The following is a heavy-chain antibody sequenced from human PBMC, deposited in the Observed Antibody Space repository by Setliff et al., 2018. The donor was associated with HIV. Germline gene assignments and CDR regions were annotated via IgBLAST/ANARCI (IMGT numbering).Heavy chain of an antibody. Sequence: QTGGSLRLSCEASGFTFNNHAMTWVRQAPGKGLAWVSAITRSGDITSYADSVKGRFTISRDNSKNTVYLQMNSLRAEDTAVYYCVRQPCSGGSCYSRDFDYWGQGTLVTVSS. CDR1: GFTFNNHA. V-gene: IGHV3-23*01. D-gene: IGHD2-15*01. CDR3: VRQPCSGGSCYSRDFDY. CDR2: ITRSGDIT. J-gene: IGHJ4*02.